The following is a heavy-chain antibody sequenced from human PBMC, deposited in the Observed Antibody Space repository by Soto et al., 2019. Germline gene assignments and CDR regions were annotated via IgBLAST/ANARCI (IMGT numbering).Heavy chain of an antibody. CDR2: ISDSGGST. Sequence: EVQLLESGGGLVQPGGSLRLSCAASGFTFSNYAMSWVRQAPGKGLECVSVISDSGGSTYYADSVKSRFTISRDNSKDTLYLQMNSLRAEETAVYYCAKSNYDILTGSDYWGQGTLVTVSS. J-gene: IGHJ4*02. V-gene: IGHV3-23*01. D-gene: IGHD3-9*01. CDR1: GFTFSNYA. CDR3: AKSNYDILTGSDY.